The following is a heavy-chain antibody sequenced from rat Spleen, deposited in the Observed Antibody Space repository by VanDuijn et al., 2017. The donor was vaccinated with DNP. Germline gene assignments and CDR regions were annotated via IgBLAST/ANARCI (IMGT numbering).Heavy chain of an antibody. Sequence: EVQLVESGGDLVQPGRSLKLSCVASGFMFDNHWMIWIRQIPGKGLEWVASNTSSGGYTYYPDSVKGRFTISRDNAKNTLYLQMNSLRSEDTATYYCARGDYGYNRYAMDAWGQGTSVTVSS. D-gene: IGHD1-9*01. CDR2: NTSSGGYT. J-gene: IGHJ4*01. CDR1: GFMFDNHW. V-gene: IGHV5-31*01. CDR3: ARGDYGYNRYAMDA.